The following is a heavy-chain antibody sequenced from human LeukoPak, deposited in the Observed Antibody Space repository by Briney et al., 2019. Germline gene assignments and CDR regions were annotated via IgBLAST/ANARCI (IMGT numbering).Heavy chain of an antibody. CDR3: IKDRGSSGWDFDS. D-gene: IGHD6-19*01. Sequence: GGSLRLSCSASGFVFSDYAMHWARQAPGKGLEYLSGISGNGVATYYVDSVQGRFTDSRDNSKTTLYLQINSLRREDTAFYYCIKDRGSSGWDFDSWGQGTPLTVSS. J-gene: IGHJ4*02. V-gene: IGHV3-64D*06. CDR1: GFVFSDYA. CDR2: ISGNGVAT.